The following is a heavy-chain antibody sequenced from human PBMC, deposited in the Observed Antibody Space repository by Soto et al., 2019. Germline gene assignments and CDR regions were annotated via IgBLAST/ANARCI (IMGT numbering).Heavy chain of an antibody. CDR3: ARVASDYINSADH. V-gene: IGHV3-23*01. CDR1: GFIFNAYA. Sequence: EVQLLESGGGLVQPGGSLRLSCAASGFIFNAYAMTWVRQAPGKGLEWVSAIGGSGGNTYYAASVKGRFTISRDNSKDTVDLEMNRLRVDDTAVYCWARVASDYINSADHWGQGILVTVSS. D-gene: IGHD4-4*01. CDR2: IGGSGGNT. J-gene: IGHJ4*02.